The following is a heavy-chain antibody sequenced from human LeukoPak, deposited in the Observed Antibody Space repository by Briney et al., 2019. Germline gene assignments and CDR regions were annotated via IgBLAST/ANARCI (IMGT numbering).Heavy chain of an antibody. D-gene: IGHD2-21*02. CDR3: ARGPDARWGPRVEDY. CDR2: INHSGST. J-gene: IGHJ4*02. V-gene: IGHV4-34*01. CDR1: GGSFSGYY. Sequence: SETLSPTCAVYGGSFSGYYWSWIRQPPGKGLEWIGEINHSGSTNYNPSLKSRVTISVDTSKNQFSLKLSSVTAADTAVYYCARGPDARWGPRVEDYWGQGTLVTVSS.